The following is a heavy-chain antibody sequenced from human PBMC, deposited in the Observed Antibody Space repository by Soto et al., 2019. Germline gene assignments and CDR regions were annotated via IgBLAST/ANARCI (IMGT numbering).Heavy chain of an antibody. Sequence: QVQLQESGPGLVKPSQTLSLTCTVSGCSISSGDYYWSWIRQPPGKGPEWIGYIYYSGSTCYNPSLQRRVTISLDTSKDQFSLKLSSVTAADTAVYYCASVGSSIAVRPFDYWWQGTLVTVSS. J-gene: IGHJ4*02. CDR3: ASVGSSIAVRPFDY. CDR1: GCSISSGDYY. CDR2: IYYSGST. V-gene: IGHV4-30-4*01. D-gene: IGHD6-6*01.